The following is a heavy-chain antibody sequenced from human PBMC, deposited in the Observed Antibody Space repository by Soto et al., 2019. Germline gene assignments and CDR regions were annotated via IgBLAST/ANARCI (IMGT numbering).Heavy chain of an antibody. J-gene: IGHJ6*02. CDR2: ISYDGSNK. CDR1: GFTFSSYA. V-gene: IGHV3-30-3*01. CDR3: ARDLQRVRGATWYYYYGMDV. D-gene: IGHD3-10*01. Sequence: AGGSLRLSCAASGFTFSSYAMHWVRQAPGKGLEWVAVISYDGSNKYYADSVKGRFTISRDNSKNTLYLQMNSLRAEDTAVYYCARDLQRVRGATWYYYYGMDVWGQGTTVTVSS.